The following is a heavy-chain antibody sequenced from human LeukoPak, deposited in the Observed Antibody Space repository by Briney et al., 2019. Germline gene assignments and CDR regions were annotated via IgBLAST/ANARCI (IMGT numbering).Heavy chain of an antibody. CDR3: ARRSTVTRDVDI. Sequence: GGSLRLSCAASGFTVSSNYMNWVRQAPGKGLEWVSVIYSGGDTYYADSVKGRFTISRDNSKNTVYLQVNSLRAEDTAVYYCARRSTVTRDVDIWGQGTMVTVSS. V-gene: IGHV3-66*04. CDR1: GFTVSSNY. J-gene: IGHJ3*02. D-gene: IGHD4-17*01. CDR2: IYSGGDT.